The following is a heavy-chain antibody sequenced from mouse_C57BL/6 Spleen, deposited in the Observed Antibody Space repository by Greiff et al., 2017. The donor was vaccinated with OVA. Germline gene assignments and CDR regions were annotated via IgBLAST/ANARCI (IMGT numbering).Heavy chain of an antibody. D-gene: IGHD1-1*01. CDR1: GYSFTGYY. CDR2: INPSTGGT. J-gene: IGHJ1*03. V-gene: IGHV1-42*01. Sequence: EVKLEESGPELVKPGASVKISCKASGYSFTGYYMNWVKQSPEKSLEWIGEINPSTGGTTYNQKFKAKATLTVDKSSSTAYMQLSSLTSEDSAVYYCAMDYYGSSSYWYFDDWGTGTTVTVSS. CDR3: AMDYYGSSSYWYFDD.